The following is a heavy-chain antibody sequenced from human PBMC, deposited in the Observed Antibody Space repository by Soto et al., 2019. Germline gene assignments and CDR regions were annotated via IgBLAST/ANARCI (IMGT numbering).Heavy chain of an antibody. Sequence: SETLSLTCTVSGGSISSSSYYWGWIRQPPGKGLEWIGSIYYSGGTYYNPSLKSRVTISVDTSKNQFSLKLSSVTAADTAVYYCATLWFGEGNYWGQGTLVTVSS. V-gene: IGHV4-39*01. CDR1: GGSISSSSYY. CDR3: ATLWFGEGNY. D-gene: IGHD3-10*01. CDR2: IYYSGGT. J-gene: IGHJ4*02.